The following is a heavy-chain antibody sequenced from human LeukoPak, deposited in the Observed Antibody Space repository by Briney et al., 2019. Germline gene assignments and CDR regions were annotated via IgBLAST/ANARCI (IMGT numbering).Heavy chain of an antibody. CDR2: IKSKTDGGTT. Sequence: WGSLRLSCAASGFTFSNAWMSWVRQAPGKGLEWVGRIKSKTDGGTTYYAAPVKGRSTISRDDSKNTLYLQMISLKTEDTAVYYCTTELDGGPNNWGQGTLVTVSS. V-gene: IGHV3-15*01. CDR1: GFTFSNAW. J-gene: IGHJ4*02. D-gene: IGHD1/OR15-1a*01. CDR3: TTELDGGPNN.